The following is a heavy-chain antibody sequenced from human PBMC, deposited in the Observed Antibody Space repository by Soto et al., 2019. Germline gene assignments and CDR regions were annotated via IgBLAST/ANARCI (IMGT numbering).Heavy chain of an antibody. V-gene: IGHV5-10-1*01. J-gene: IGHJ6*02. CDR2: IDPSDSYT. CDR3: ARHVVPAALVTLTDERSYGMDV. D-gene: IGHD2-2*01. CDR1: GSSFTSYW. Sequence: PGESLKISCKGSGSSFTSYWISWVRQMPGKGPEWMGRIDPSDSYTNYSPSFQGHVTISADKSISTAYLQWSSLKAPDTAMYYCARHVVPAALVTLTDERSYGMDVWGQGTTVTVSS.